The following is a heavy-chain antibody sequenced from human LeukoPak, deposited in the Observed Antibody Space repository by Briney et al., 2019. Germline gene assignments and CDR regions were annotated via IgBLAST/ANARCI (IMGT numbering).Heavy chain of an antibody. D-gene: IGHD1-26*01. CDR2: LYNSGST. V-gene: IGHV4-59*01. CDR1: DGSISSYY. Sequence: MPSETLSLTCTASDGSISSYYWSWIRQPPGKGLEWIGYLYNSGSTNYNPSLKSRVTISRDASKNQFSLKLSSVTAADTAVYYCARVRGWELYFFDYWGQGTLVTVSS. CDR3: ARVRGWELYFFDY. J-gene: IGHJ4*02.